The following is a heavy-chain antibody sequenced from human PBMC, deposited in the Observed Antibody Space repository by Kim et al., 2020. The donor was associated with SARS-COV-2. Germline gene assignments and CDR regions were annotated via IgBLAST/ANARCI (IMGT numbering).Heavy chain of an antibody. J-gene: IGHJ4*02. Sequence: GGSLRLSCATSDFDFSAYAMSWVRQAPGKGLEWVAGISGGGEYTYYGDSVKGRFTISRDNSKNTVYLQMNTLTAEDTAMYHCAKDLRGVHYGTQTYSLFFDHWGQGTLVSVSS. D-gene: IGHD3-10*01. CDR2: ISGGGEYT. CDR1: DFDFSAYA. CDR3: AKDLRGVHYGTQTYSLFFDH. V-gene: IGHV3-23*01.